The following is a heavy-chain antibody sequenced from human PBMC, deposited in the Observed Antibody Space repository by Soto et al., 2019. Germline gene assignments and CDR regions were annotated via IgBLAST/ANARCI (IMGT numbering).Heavy chain of an antibody. J-gene: IGHJ6*02. CDR2: IWYDGSNK. Sequence: GGSLRLSCAASGFTFSSYGMHWVRQAPGKGLEWVAVIWYDGSNKYYADSVKGRFTISRDNSKNTLYLQMNSLRAEDTAVYYCARDFRVYDFWSGYQSYYYYYGMDVWGQGTTVTV. D-gene: IGHD3-3*01. V-gene: IGHV3-33*01. CDR3: ARDFRVYDFWSGYQSYYYYYGMDV. CDR1: GFTFSSYG.